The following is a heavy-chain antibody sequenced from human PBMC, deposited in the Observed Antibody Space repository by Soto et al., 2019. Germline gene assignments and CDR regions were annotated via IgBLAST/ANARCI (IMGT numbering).Heavy chain of an antibody. V-gene: IGHV1-69*13. J-gene: IGHJ3*02. CDR3: AVSSYYYDSSGPDDAFHI. CDR1: GGTFSSYA. Sequence: SVKVSCKASGGTFSSYAISWVRQAPGQGLEWMGGIIPIFGTANYAQKFQGRVTITADESTSTAYMELSSLRSEDTAVYYCAVSSYYYDSSGPDDAFHIWGQGTMVTVSS. D-gene: IGHD3-22*01. CDR2: IIPIFGTA.